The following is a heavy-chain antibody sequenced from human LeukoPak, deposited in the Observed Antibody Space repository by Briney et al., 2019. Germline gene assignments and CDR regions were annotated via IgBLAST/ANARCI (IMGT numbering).Heavy chain of an antibody. CDR2: INHSGST. Sequence: RSETLSLTCAVYGGSFSGYYWSWNRQPPGKGLEWIGEINHSGSTNYNPSLKSRVTISVDTSKNKFSLKLSSVTAADTAVYYCARLYSSGWWIREVNWFDPWGQGTLVTVSS. D-gene: IGHD6-19*01. J-gene: IGHJ5*02. CDR3: ARLYSSGWWIREVNWFDP. CDR1: GGSFSGYY. V-gene: IGHV4-34*01.